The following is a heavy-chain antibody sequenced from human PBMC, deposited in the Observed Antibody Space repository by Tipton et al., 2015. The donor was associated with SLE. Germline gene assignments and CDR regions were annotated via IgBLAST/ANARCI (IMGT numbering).Heavy chain of an antibody. V-gene: IGHV4-39*07. J-gene: IGHJ3*02. CDR1: GGSISSGGYY. Sequence: TLSLTCTVSGGSISSGGYYWSWIRQHPGKGLEWIGSIYYSGSTYYNPSLKSRVTISVDTSKNQFSLKLSSVTAADTAVYYCASSYDSSGYYPIDAFDIWGQGTMVTVSS. CDR2: IYYSGST. CDR3: ASSYDSSGYYPIDAFDI. D-gene: IGHD3-22*01.